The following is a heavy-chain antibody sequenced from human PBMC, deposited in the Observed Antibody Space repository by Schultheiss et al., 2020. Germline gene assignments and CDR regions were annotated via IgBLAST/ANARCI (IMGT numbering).Heavy chain of an antibody. CDR1: GYSFTSYW. CDR2: IYPGDSDT. CDR3: ERGGSGWYGPIDY. D-gene: IGHD6-19*01. V-gene: IGHV5-51*01. Sequence: GGSLRLACKGSGYSFTSYWIGWVRQMPGKGLEWMGIIYPGDSDTRYSPSFQGQVTISADKSTSTAFLQWSSLRASDTAIYYCERGGSGWYGPIDYWGQGTLVTVSS. J-gene: IGHJ4*02.